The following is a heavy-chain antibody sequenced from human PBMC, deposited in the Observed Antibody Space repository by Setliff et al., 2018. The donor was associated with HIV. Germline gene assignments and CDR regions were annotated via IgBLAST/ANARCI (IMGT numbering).Heavy chain of an antibody. CDR2: ISPSSTII. Sequence: GSLRLSCAAPGFTFSSYGMHWVRQTPGKGLEWVSYISPSSTIIYYPDSVKGRFTTSRDNARNSLYLEMNSLRADDTAVYYCARDFCGSSCSSGYGYFDHWGQGTLVTVPQ. D-gene: IGHD2-15*01. CDR3: ARDFCGSSCSSGYGYFDH. J-gene: IGHJ4*02. CDR1: GFTFSSYG. V-gene: IGHV3-48*01.